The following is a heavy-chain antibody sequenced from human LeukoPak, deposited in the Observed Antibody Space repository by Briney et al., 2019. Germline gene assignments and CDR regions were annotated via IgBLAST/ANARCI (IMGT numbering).Heavy chain of an antibody. D-gene: IGHD6-13*01. CDR3: ARDVSWGYFDD. CDR2: INSDGSST. CDR1: GFTFSSYW. Sequence: PGGSLRLSCAASGFTFSSYWMHWVRQAPGKGLVWVSRINSDGSSTSYADSVKGRFTISRDNSKNTLYLQMNSLRVEDTAVYYCARDVSWGYFDDWGQGTLVTVSS. V-gene: IGHV3-74*01. J-gene: IGHJ4*02.